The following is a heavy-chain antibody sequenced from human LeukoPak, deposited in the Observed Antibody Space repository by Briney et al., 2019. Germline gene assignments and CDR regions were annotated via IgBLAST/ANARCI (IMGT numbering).Heavy chain of an antibody. V-gene: IGHV5-51*01. Sequence: GGSLKISCKGSGYSFTSYWFGWVRQLPGKGVEWMGIIYPGDSDTRYSPSFQGQVTISADKSISTAYLQWSSLKAADTAMYYCASGGTTYFDYWGQGTLVTVSS. CDR3: ASGGTTYFDY. D-gene: IGHD1-1*01. CDR1: GYSFTSYW. CDR2: IYPGDSDT. J-gene: IGHJ4*02.